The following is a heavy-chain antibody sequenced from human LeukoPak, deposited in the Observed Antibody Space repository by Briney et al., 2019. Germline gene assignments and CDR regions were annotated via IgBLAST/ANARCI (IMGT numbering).Heavy chain of an antibody. CDR1: GYTFTGYY. CDR3: ATEGGSFVATTLAPYYYYYYGMDV. CDR2: INPNSGGT. Sequence: ASVKVSCKASGYTFTGYYMHWVRQAPGQGLEWMGWINPNSGGTNYAQKFQGWVTMTRDTSISTAYMELSSLRSEDTAVYYCATEGGSFVATTLAPYYYYYYGMDVWGQGTTVTVSS. V-gene: IGHV1-2*04. J-gene: IGHJ6*02. D-gene: IGHD5-12*01.